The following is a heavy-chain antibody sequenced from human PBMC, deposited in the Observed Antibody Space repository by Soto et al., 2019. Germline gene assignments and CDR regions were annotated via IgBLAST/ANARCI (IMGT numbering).Heavy chain of an antibody. D-gene: IGHD3-10*01. CDR3: ARCMGYDGSGYAFFDS. CDR2: VSSTSSHI. CDR1: GFTFSGHT. V-gene: IGHV3-21*01. J-gene: IGHJ4*02. Sequence: EVQLVESGGGLVKPGGSLRLSCAASGFTFSGHTINWVRQAPGKGLEWVSSVSSTSSHIYYADSVKGRFTVSRDNAEKSLNLQMNRLRAEDTAIYYCARCMGYDGSGYAFFDSWGQGTLVTVSS.